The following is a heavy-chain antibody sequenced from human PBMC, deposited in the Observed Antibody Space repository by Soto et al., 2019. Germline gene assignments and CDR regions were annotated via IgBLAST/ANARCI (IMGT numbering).Heavy chain of an antibody. Sequence: QVQRQQWGAGLLKPAETLSLTCAVYGGSFSGYYSSWIRQPAGKGLEWIGEINHSGSTNYNPSLKSRLTISVDTSKNQFSLKLRSVTAADSAVYYCATSSMVRGVISPDYYYYMDVWGKGTTVTVSS. J-gene: IGHJ6*03. V-gene: IGHV4-34*01. D-gene: IGHD3-10*01. CDR2: INHSGST. CDR3: ATSSMVRGVISPDYYYYMDV. CDR1: GGSFSGYY.